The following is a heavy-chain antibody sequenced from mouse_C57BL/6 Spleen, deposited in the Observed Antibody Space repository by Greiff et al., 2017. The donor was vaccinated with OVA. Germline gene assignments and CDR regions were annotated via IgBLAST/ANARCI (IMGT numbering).Heavy chain of an antibody. CDR2: ILPGSGST. J-gene: IGHJ4*01. CDR1: GYTFTGYW. D-gene: IGHD1-1*01. V-gene: IGHV1-9*01. CDR3: ARLPHYYGSSNAMDY. Sequence: VNVVESGAELMKPGASVKLSCKATGYTFTGYWIEWVKQRPGHGLEWIGEILPGSGSTNYNEKFKGKATFTADTSSNTAYMQLSSLTTEDSAIYYCARLPHYYGSSNAMDYWGQGTSVTVSS.